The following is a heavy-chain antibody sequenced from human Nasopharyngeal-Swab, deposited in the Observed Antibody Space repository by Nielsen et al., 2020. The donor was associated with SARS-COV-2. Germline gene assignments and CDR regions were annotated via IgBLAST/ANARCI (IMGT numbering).Heavy chain of an antibody. J-gene: IGHJ4*02. CDR3: AKDLLSSGWYTRSTGPCDY. D-gene: IGHD6-19*01. V-gene: IGHV3-30*18. Sequence: GESLKISCAASGFTFSSYGMHWVRQDPGKGLEWVAVISYDGSNKYYADSVKGPFTIPRDNYKNTLYLQMNSLRAEDTAVYYCAKDLLSSGWYTRSTGPCDYWGQGTLVTVSS. CDR1: GFTFSSYG. CDR2: ISYDGSNK.